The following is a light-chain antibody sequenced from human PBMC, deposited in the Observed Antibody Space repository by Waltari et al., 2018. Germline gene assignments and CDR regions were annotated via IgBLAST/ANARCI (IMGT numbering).Light chain of an antibody. V-gene: IGLV2-11*01. CDR2: DVV. CDR3: CSYAGAYTFV. J-gene: IGLJ3*02. Sequence: QSALTQPHSVSASPGQSVTLTCSGSLNDVGVEDDVSWYQQLPGNAPKLILYDVVKRPSGVPSRFSGSKYGTTASLTISGLQTDDEATYYCCSYAGAYTFVFGGGTKLTVL. CDR1: LNDVGVEDD.